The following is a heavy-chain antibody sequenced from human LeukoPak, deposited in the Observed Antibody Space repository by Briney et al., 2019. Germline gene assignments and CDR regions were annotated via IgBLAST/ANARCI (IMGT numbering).Heavy chain of an antibody. Sequence: SVTLSLTCSVSGGSIRNSDYLWGWIRQPPGKGLEWIGNINYSGTTAHYNPSLKSRVTMSADTSKNQFSLRLTSVTAADTAIYYCARHVDGFSFALPRFYDLWGQGTLVPVSS. D-gene: IGHD2/OR15-2a*01. CDR3: ARHVDGFSFALPRFYDL. J-gene: IGHJ5*02. CDR1: GGSIRNSDYL. CDR2: INYSGTTA. V-gene: IGHV4-39*01.